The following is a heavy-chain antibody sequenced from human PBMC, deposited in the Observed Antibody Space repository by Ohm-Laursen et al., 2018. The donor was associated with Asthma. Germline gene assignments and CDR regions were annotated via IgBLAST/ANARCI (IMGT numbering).Heavy chain of an antibody. V-gene: IGHV3-23*01. CDR3: AKDGGFNYGYGFHY. Sequence: SLRLSCAASRFTFSSYAMSWVRQAPGKGLEWVSRISATSGSIYYADSVKGRFTISRDNSKNTLDLQMNSLGAEDTAVYYCAKDGGFNYGYGFHYWGQGTLVTVSS. D-gene: IGHD5-18*01. CDR2: ISATSGSI. CDR1: RFTFSSYA. J-gene: IGHJ4*02.